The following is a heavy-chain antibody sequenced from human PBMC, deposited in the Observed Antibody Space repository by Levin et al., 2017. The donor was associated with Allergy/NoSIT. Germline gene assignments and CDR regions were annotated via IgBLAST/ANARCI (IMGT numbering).Heavy chain of an antibody. Sequence: SCAASGFTFSSYGMHWVRQAPGKGLEWVAVIWYDGSNKYYADSVKGRFTISRDNSKNTLYLQMNSLRAEDTAVYYCARSVVVDPFDYWGQGTLVTVSS. J-gene: IGHJ4*02. CDR2: IWYDGSNK. CDR3: ARSVVVDPFDY. CDR1: GFTFSSYG. V-gene: IGHV3-33*01. D-gene: IGHD2-15*01.